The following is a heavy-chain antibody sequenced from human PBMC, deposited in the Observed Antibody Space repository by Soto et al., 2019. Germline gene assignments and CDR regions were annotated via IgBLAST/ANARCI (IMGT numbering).Heavy chain of an antibody. V-gene: IGHV4-34*09. CDR2: INHSGST. D-gene: IGHD3-10*01. J-gene: IGHJ6*02. CDR1: GGSFSGYY. CDR3: ASSLRGFGERYYYYGMDV. Sequence: SETLSLTCAVYGGSFSGYYWSWIRQPPGKGLEWIGEINHSGSTNYNPSLKSRVTISVDTSKNQFSLKLSSVTAADTAVYYCASSLRGFGERYYYYGMDVWGQGTTVTVSS.